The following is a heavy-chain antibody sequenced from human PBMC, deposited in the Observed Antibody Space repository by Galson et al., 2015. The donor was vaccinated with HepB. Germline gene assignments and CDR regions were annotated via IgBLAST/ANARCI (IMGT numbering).Heavy chain of an antibody. V-gene: IGHV5-10-1*01. CDR3: ARPGYCGSTSCLDDAFDI. J-gene: IGHJ3*02. Sequence: QSGAEVKKPGESLRISCKGSGYSFTSYWISWVRQMPGKGLEWMGRIDPSDSYTNYSPSFQGHVTISADKSISTAYLQWSSLKASDTAMYYCARPGYCGSTSCLDDAFDIWGQGTMVTVSS. CDR1: GYSFTSYW. D-gene: IGHD2-2*01. CDR2: IDPSDSYT.